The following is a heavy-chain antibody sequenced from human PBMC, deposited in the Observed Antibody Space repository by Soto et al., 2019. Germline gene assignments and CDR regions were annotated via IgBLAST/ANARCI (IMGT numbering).Heavy chain of an antibody. V-gene: IGHV1-58*01. CDR2: IVVGSGNT. D-gene: IGHD6-13*01. Sequence: ASVKVSCKASGFTFTSSAVQWVRQARGQRLEWIGWIVVGSGNTNYAQKFQERVTITRDMSTSTAYMELSSLRSEDTAVYYCAAGTSTGSSWYPSDYWGQGTLVTVSS. CDR3: AAGTSTGSSWYPSDY. J-gene: IGHJ4*02. CDR1: GFTFTSSA.